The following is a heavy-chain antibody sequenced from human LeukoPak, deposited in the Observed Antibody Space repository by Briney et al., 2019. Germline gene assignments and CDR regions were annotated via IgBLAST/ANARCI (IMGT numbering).Heavy chain of an antibody. J-gene: IGHJ4*02. CDR3: ARDTRGEPPIPSDY. D-gene: IGHD1-14*01. CDR1: GFTFSSYG. V-gene: IGHV3-33*01. Sequence: HSGRSLRLSCAASGFTFSSYGMHWVRQAPGKGLEWVAVIWYDGSNKYYADSVKGRFTISRDNSKNTLYLQMNSLRAEDTAVYYCARDTRGEPPIPSDYWGQGTLVTVSS. CDR2: IWYDGSNK.